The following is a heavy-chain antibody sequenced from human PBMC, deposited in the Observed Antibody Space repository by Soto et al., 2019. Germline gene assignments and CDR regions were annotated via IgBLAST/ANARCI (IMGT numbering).Heavy chain of an antibody. CDR2: INAGNGNT. D-gene: IGHD6-19*01. Sequence: VASVKVSCKASGYTFTSYAMHWVRHAPGQRLEWMGWINAGNGNTKYSQKFQGRVTITRDTSASTAYMELSSLRSEDTAVYYCARNDFRIAVAAYYYYGMDVWGQGTTVTVSS. CDR1: GYTFTSYA. CDR3: ARNDFRIAVAAYYYYGMDV. V-gene: IGHV1-3*01. J-gene: IGHJ6*02.